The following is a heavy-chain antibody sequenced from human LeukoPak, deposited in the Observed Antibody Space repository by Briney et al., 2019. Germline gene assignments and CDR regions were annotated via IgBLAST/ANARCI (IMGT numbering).Heavy chain of an antibody. D-gene: IGHD2/OR15-2a*01. J-gene: IGHJ4*02. Sequence: PSQTLSLNCAVYGGSLSSGGYSCHWIRQPPGKGLEWIGYIYHSGSTYYNPSLKTRVTISVDKSKNQFSLRLTSVTAADTAVYFCATYFFYFDFWGQGSLVTVSS. CDR1: GGSLSSGGYS. CDR3: ATYFFYFDF. V-gene: IGHV4-30-2*01. CDR2: IYHSGST.